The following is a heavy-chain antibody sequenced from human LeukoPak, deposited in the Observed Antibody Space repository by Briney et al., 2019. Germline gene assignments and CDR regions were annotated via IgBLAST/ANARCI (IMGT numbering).Heavy chain of an antibody. J-gene: IGHJ4*02. V-gene: IGHV4-39*01. CDR3: ARTYYYDSSGYYLNRQFDY. Sequence: SETLSLTCTVSGGSISSSSYYWGWIRQPPGKGLEWIGSIYYSGSTYYNPSLKSRVTISVDTSKSQFSLKLSSVTAADTAVYYCARTYYYDSSGYYLNRQFDYWGQGTLVTVSS. CDR1: GGSISSSSYY. CDR2: IYYSGST. D-gene: IGHD3-22*01.